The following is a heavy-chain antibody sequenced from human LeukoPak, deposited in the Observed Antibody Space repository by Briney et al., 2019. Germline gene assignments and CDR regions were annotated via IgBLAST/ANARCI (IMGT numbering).Heavy chain of an antibody. CDR2: IWYDGSNK. Sequence: GGSLRVSCAASGFTFSSYGMHWVRQAPGKGLEWVAVIWYDGSNKYYADSVKGRFTISRDNSKNTLYLQMNSLRAEDTAVYYCARDQDDYVWGSYRYTPGVFDYWGQGTLVTVSS. D-gene: IGHD3-16*02. V-gene: IGHV3-33*01. CDR1: GFTFSSYG. J-gene: IGHJ4*02. CDR3: ARDQDDYVWGSYRYTPGVFDY.